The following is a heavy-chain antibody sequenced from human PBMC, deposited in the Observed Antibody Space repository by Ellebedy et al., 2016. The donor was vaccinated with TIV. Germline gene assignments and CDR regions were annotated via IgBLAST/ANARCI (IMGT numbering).Heavy chain of an antibody. CDR1: GFSVSTRY. V-gene: IGHV3-53*01. CDR3: ATDPDGVYGDTPAY. D-gene: IGHD4-17*01. Sequence: GESLKISCAASGFSVSTRYMNWVRQAPGKGLEWVSVIYSVGDTHYADPVKGRFSVSRDNSKNTVYLQMNSLRAEDTAVYYCATDPDGVYGDTPAYWGRGTLVTVSS. CDR2: IYSVGDT. J-gene: IGHJ4*02.